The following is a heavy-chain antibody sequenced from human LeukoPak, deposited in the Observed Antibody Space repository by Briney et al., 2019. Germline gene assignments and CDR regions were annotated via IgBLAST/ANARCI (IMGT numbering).Heavy chain of an antibody. D-gene: IGHD2-15*01. CDR3: AKGSGYCSGGSCRPFDY. Sequence: GGSLRLSCAASGFTFSSYAMSWVRQAPGKGLEWVSVISGSGDGTYYADSVKGRFTISRDKSKDTLYLQMNSLRAEDTAVYYCAKGSGYCSGGSCRPFDYWGQGTLVTVSS. CDR2: ISGSGDGT. J-gene: IGHJ4*02. V-gene: IGHV3-23*01. CDR1: GFTFSSYA.